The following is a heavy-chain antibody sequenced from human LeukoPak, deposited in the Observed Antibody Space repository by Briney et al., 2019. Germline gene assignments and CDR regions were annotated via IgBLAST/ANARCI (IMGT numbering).Heavy chain of an antibody. J-gene: IGHJ4*02. D-gene: IGHD5-18*01. CDR2: IYYSGST. V-gene: IGHV4-59*01. CDR1: GGSISSYY. Sequence: SETLSLTCTVSGGSISSYYWSWIRQPPGKGLEWIGYIYYSGSTTYNPSLKSRVTISVDTSKNQFSLKLSSVTAADTAVYYCARDAGGYSYGNFDYWGQGTLVTVSS. CDR3: ARDAGGYSYGNFDY.